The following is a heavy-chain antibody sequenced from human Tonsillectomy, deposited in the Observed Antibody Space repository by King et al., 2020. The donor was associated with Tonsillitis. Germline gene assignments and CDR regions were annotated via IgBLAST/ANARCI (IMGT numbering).Heavy chain of an antibody. J-gene: IGHJ4*02. CDR3: ARDWPGVGIDKWNDHLDY. Sequence: VQLVESGGGLVQPGGSLRLSCAASGFTFSTYSMNWVRQAPGKGLEWLSYISGSSSTIYYADSVKGRFTISRDNAKKSLYLQMNSLRDEDTAVYYCARDWPGVGIDKWNDHLDYWGQGTLVTVSS. CDR1: GFTFSTYS. CDR2: ISGSSSTI. V-gene: IGHV3-48*02. D-gene: IGHD1-20*01.